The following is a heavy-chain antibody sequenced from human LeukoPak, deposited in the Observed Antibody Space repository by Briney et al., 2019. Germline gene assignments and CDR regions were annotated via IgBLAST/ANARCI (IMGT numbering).Heavy chain of an antibody. V-gene: IGHV1-69*04. D-gene: IGHD3-22*01. CDR3: ARNGKGIYYYDSSGYIWYFDL. CDR2: IIPILGIA. CDR1: GGTFSSYA. Sequence: SVKVSCKASGGTFSSYAISWVRQAPGQGLEWMGRIIPILGIANYAQKFQGRVTITADKSTSTAYMELSSLRSEDTAVYYCARNGKGIYYYDSSGYIWYFDLWGRGTLVTVSS. J-gene: IGHJ2*01.